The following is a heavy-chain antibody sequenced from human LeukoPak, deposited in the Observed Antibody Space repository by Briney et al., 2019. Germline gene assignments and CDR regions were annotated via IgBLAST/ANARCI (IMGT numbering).Heavy chain of an antibody. J-gene: IGHJ6*02. D-gene: IGHD6-25*01. CDR2: ISAYNGNT. CDR3: ASHSGIRYSYYYYGMDV. Sequence: ASVKVSCEASGYTFTSYGISWVRQAPGQGLEWMGWISAYNGNTNYAQKLQGRVTMTTDTSTSTAYMELRSLRSDDTAVYYCASHSGIRYSYYYYGMDVWGQGTTVTVSS. CDR1: GYTFTSYG. V-gene: IGHV1-18*01.